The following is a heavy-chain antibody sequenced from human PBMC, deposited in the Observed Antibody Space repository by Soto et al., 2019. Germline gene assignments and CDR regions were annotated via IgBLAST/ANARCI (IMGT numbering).Heavy chain of an antibody. CDR3: ARDQREYSSGWYDY. CDR2: ISGSSSYI. V-gene: IGHV3-21*01. Sequence: TGGSLRLSCAASGFTFSSYSMNWVRQAPGKGLEWVSSISGSSSYIYYADSVKGRFTISRDNAKNSLYLQMNSLRAEDTAVYYCARDQREYSSGWYDYWGQGTLVTVSS. CDR1: GFTFSSYS. D-gene: IGHD6-19*01. J-gene: IGHJ4*02.